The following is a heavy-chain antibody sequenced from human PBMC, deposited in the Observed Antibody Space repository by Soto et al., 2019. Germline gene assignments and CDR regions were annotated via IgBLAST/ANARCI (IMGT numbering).Heavy chain of an antibody. CDR2: ISSSSSYI. CDR1: GFTFSSYS. Sequence: GSLRLSCAASGFTFSSYSMNWVRQAPGKGLEWVSSISSSSSYIYYADSVKGRFTISRDNAKNSLYLQMNSLRAEDSAVYYCARGLGYCSGGSCPPYEYGMDVWGQGTTVTVSS. V-gene: IGHV3-21*01. J-gene: IGHJ6*02. CDR3: ARGLGYCSGGSCPPYEYGMDV. D-gene: IGHD2-15*01.